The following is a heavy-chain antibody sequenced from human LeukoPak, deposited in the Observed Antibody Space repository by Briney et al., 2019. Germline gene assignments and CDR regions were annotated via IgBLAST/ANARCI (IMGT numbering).Heavy chain of an antibody. Sequence: SETLSLTCTVSGGSIRSYYWSWIGQPPGKGLEWIGYIYYSGSTNYNPSLKSRVTISVDTSKNQFSLKLSSVTAADTAVYYCAVGFLPGIAAAGTGYWGQGTLGTVSS. D-gene: IGHD6-13*01. CDR1: GGSIRSYY. CDR2: IYYSGST. V-gene: IGHV4-59*01. J-gene: IGHJ4*02. CDR3: AVGFLPGIAAAGTGY.